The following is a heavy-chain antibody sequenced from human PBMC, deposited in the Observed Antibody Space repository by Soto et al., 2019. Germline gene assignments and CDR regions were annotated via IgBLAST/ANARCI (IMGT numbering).Heavy chain of an antibody. D-gene: IGHD4-17*01. CDR3: VKGFGDYHY. Sequence: EVQLLESGGDLVRPGGSLRLSCLVSGFTFRDYVMTWVRQPPGRGLEWVSSISGTGSSTYYTESVKGRFTISRDNSKDTLYLHMDSLRVDDTATYYCVKGFGDYHYWGQGTLATVSA. V-gene: IGHV3-23*01. CDR2: ISGTGSST. CDR1: GFTFRDYV. J-gene: IGHJ4*02.